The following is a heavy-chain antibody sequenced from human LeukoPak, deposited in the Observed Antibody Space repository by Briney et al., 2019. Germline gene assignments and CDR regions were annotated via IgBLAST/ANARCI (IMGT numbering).Heavy chain of an antibody. V-gene: IGHV4-34*01. CDR1: GGSFSGYY. CDR2: INHSGST. CDR3: ARHGDIVATIGGWFDL. D-gene: IGHD5-12*01. Sequence: PSETLSLTCAVYGGSFSGYYWSWIRQPPGKGLEWIGEINHSGSTNYNPSLKSRVTISVDTSKNQFSLKLSSVTAADTAVYYCARHGDIVATIGGWFDLWGQGTLVTVSS. J-gene: IGHJ5*02.